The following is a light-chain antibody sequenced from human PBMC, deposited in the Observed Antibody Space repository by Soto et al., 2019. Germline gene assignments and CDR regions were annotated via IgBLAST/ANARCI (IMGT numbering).Light chain of an antibody. J-gene: IGKJ5*01. CDR2: AAH. Sequence: DIQMTQSPSSVSASVGDRVTITCRASQGIYSWIAWYQQKPGRAPKLLIYAAHSLQSGVQVRFSGSGSGTDFTLSIKSLQPEDVATYYCQQLNSFPLTFGQGTRLEIK. CDR3: QQLNSFPLT. V-gene: IGKV1-12*01. CDR1: QGIYSW.